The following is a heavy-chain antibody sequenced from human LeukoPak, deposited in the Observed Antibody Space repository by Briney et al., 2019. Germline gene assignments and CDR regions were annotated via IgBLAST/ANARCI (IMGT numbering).Heavy chain of an antibody. V-gene: IGHV3-23*01. CDR2: ISGSGGST. CDR1: GFTFSSYA. CDR3: ARDSGLVGATRFYYYYGMDV. J-gene: IGHJ6*02. Sequence: GGSLRLSCAASGFTFSSYAMSWVRQAPGKGLEWVSAISGSGGSTYYADSVKGRFTISRDNSKNTLYLQMNGLRAEDTAVYYCARDSGLVGATRFYYYYGMDVWGQGTTVTVSS. D-gene: IGHD1-26*01.